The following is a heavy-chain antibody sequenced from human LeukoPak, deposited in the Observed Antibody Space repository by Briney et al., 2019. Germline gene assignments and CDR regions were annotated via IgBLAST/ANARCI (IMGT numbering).Heavy chain of an antibody. CDR2: ISSSSSTI. CDR1: GFTFSSYS. D-gene: IGHD3-22*01. CDR3: ARGTHYYDSSGYYYGDY. V-gene: IGHV3-48*01. J-gene: IGHJ4*02. Sequence: PGGSLRLSCAASGFTFSSYSMNWVRQASGKGLEWVSYISSSSSTIYYADSVKGRFTISRDNAKNSLYLQMNSLRAEDTAVYYCARGTHYYDSSGYYYGDYWGQGTLVTVSS.